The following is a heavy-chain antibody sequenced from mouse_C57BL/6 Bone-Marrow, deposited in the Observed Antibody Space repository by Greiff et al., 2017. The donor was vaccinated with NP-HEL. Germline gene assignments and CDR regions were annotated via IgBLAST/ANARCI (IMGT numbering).Heavy chain of an antibody. CDR2: ISSGGSYT. Sequence: EVKLVESGGDLVKPGGSLKLSCAASGFTFSSYGMSWVRQTPDKRLEWVATISSGGSYTYYPDSVKGRFTISRDNAKNTLYQQMSSLKSEDTAMYYCARHYYSNYFDYWGQGTTLTVSS. CDR3: ARHYYSNYFDY. D-gene: IGHD2-5*01. V-gene: IGHV5-6*01. CDR1: GFTFSSYG. J-gene: IGHJ2*01.